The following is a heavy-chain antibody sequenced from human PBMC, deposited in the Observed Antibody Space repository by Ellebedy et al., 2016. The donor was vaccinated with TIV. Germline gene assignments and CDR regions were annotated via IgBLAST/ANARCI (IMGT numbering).Heavy chain of an antibody. J-gene: IGHJ4*02. CDR2: INHSGST. CDR1: GGSFRGYY. Sequence: MPSETLSLTCAVYGGSFRGYYWTWIRQLPGKGLEWIGEINHSGSTTYKPSLKSRVTISVDTSRNRFSLKLSSVTAADTAVYYCARSTTVTTASYEYWGQGTLVTVSS. V-gene: IGHV4-34*01. CDR3: ARSTTVTTASYEY. D-gene: IGHD4-17*01.